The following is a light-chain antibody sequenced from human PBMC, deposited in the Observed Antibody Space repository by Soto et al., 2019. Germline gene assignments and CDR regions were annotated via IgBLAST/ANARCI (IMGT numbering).Light chain of an antibody. J-gene: IGKJ5*01. Sequence: EIVMTQSPATLSVSPGETAPLSRRASQSAGNFLARYQQKPGQAPRLLIYYISTRATGIPARFSGSGSGTEFTLTINSLQSEDSAVYYCQQHNQWPITFGQGTRLEIK. CDR3: QQHNQWPIT. V-gene: IGKV3D-15*01. CDR1: QSAGNF. CDR2: YIS.